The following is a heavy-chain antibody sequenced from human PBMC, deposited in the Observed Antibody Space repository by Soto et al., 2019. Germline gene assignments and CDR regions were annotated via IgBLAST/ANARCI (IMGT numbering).Heavy chain of an antibody. CDR3: AREGIVVVPAAIRGAFDI. Sequence: QVQLVQSGAEVKKPGASVKVSCKASGYTFTSYYMHWVRQAPGQGLEWMGIINPSGGSTSYAQKFQGRVTMTRDTSTSTVYMELSSLRSEDTAVYYCAREGIVVVPAAIRGAFDIWGQGTMVTVSS. D-gene: IGHD2-2*02. V-gene: IGHV1-46*01. CDR2: INPSGGST. J-gene: IGHJ3*02. CDR1: GYTFTSYY.